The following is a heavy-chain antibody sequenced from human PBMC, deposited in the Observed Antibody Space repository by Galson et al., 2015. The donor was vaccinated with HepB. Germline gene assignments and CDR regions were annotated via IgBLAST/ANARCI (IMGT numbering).Heavy chain of an antibody. Sequence: LRLSCAASGFTFSNYNMNWVRQAPGQGLEWVSFISSSSKYTHYADSVQGRFTISRDNAKNSLYLQMNSLRAEDTAVFYCARDLDKYYYDSSGYYPDFDYWGQGTLVTVSS. J-gene: IGHJ4*02. V-gene: IGHV3-21*01. CDR1: GFTFSNYN. CDR3: ARDLDKYYYDSSGYYPDFDY. D-gene: IGHD3-22*01. CDR2: ISSSSKYT.